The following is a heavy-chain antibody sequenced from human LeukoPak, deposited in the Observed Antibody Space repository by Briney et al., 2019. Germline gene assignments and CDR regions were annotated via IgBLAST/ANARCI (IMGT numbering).Heavy chain of an antibody. CDR2: ISSSSSYI. CDR1: GFTFSSYS. D-gene: IGHD3-10*01. J-gene: IGHJ5*02. V-gene: IGHV3-21*01. CDR3: ARDQYYYGSGSPQNWFDP. Sequence: GGSLRLSCAASGFTFSSYSMNWVRQAPGKGLEWVSSISSSSSYIYYADSVKGRFTISRDNSKNTLYLQMNSLRAEDTAVYYCARDQYYYGSGSPQNWFDPWGQGTLVTVSS.